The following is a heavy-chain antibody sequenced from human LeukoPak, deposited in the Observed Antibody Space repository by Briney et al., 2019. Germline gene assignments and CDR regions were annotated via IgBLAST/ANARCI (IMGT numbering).Heavy chain of an antibody. J-gene: IGHJ6*03. Sequence: GGSLRLSCEVSGFTFSSYHMNWVRQAPGKGLEWVSSIGSSGSYIYYADSLTGRFTISRDNAKNSLYLQMNSLRAEDMAVYYCARDNVKGLTETDYYYYMDVWGKGTTVTISS. V-gene: IGHV3-21*01. CDR3: ARDNVKGLTETDYYYYMDV. CDR1: GFTFSSYH. CDR2: IGSSGSYI. D-gene: IGHD2-21*02.